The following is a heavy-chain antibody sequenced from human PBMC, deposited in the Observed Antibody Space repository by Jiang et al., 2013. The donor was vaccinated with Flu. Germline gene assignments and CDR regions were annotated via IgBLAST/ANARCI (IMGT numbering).Heavy chain of an antibody. CDR3: ARDRRPGYGTEGLDY. D-gene: IGHD5-18*01. Sequence: VQLVESGGGRVQPGTSLSLSCAASGLTFSTYPIHWVRQAPGKGLEWVALISFDGRIENYADSVKGRFTFSRDNSKNTLYLQMNSLRVEDTAVYYCARDRRPGYGTEGLDYWAREPWSPSPQ. CDR1: GLTFSTYP. V-gene: IGHV3-30*01. CDR2: ISFDGRIE. J-gene: IGHJ4*02.